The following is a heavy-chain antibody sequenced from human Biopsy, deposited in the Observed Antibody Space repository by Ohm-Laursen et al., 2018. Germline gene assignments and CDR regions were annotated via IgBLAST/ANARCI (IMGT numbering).Heavy chain of an antibody. J-gene: IGHJ4*02. CDR2: FSYSGST. V-gene: IGHV4-59*01. CDR3: ARARIKTSGVLIPETYYFDS. Sequence: TLSLTCNVSGDSISIYYWRWIRQPPGKGLEWIGNFSYSGSTNYNPSLKSRITMSLDRSKSQVSLRMNSVTAADTAVYYCARARIKTSGVLIPETYYFDSWGQGTLVTVSS. CDR1: GDSISIYY. D-gene: IGHD3-3*01.